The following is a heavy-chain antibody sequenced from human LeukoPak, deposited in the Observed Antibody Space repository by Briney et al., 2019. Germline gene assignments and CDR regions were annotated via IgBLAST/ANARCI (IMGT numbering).Heavy chain of an antibody. CDR1: GFTFGDYA. V-gene: IGHV3-49*03. D-gene: IGHD6-6*01. J-gene: IGHJ3*02. CDR2: IRSKAYGGTT. CDR3: TRGISSSSI. Sequence: GGSLRLSCTASGFTFGDYAMSWFRQTPGKGLGWVGFIRSKAYGGTTEYAASVKGRFTISRDDSKSIASLQMNSLKIEDTAVYYCTRGISSSSIWGQGTMVTVSS.